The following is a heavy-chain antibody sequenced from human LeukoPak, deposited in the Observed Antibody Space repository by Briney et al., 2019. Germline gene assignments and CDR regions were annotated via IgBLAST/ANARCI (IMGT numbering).Heavy chain of an antibody. Sequence: ASVKVSCKASGYTFTSYGISWVRQAPGQGLEWMGWISAYNGHTNYAQKFQGRVTMTTDTSTSTAYMELRSLGSDETAVYYCARVDLLTGYYFFDYWGQGTLVTVSS. J-gene: IGHJ4*02. CDR2: ISAYNGHT. V-gene: IGHV1-18*01. D-gene: IGHD3-9*01. CDR3: ARVDLLTGYYFFDY. CDR1: GYTFTSYG.